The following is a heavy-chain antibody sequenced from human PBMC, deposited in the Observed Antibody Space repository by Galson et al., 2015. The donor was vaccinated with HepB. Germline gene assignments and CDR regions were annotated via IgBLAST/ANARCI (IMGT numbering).Heavy chain of an antibody. CDR2: MNPNSGNT. V-gene: IGHV1-8*01. Sequence: SVKVSCKASGSTFTSYDINWVRQATGQGLEWMGWMNPNSGNTGYAQKFQGRVTMTRNTSISTAYMELSSLRSEDTAVYYCARGARVVVVPAAKNLYYYYMDVWGKGTTVTVSS. CDR1: GSTFTSYD. CDR3: ARGARVVVVPAAKNLYYYYMDV. J-gene: IGHJ6*03. D-gene: IGHD2-2*01.